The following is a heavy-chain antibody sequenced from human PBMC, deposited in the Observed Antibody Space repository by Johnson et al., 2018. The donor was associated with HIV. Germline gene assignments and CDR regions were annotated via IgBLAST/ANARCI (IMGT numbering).Heavy chain of an antibody. J-gene: IGHJ3*02. Sequence: QVQLVESGGGLVKPGGSLRLSCAASGFTFSDYYMSWIRQAPGKGLEWVSYISSSGRTIYYAESVKGRFTISRDNAKNTLYLQMNSLRAEDTAVYYCAREKATRWFRASGAAFDIWGQGTMVTVSS. CDR1: GFTFSDYY. CDR3: AREKATRWFRASGAAFDI. D-gene: IGHD3-10*01. V-gene: IGHV3-11*04. CDR2: ISSSGRTI.